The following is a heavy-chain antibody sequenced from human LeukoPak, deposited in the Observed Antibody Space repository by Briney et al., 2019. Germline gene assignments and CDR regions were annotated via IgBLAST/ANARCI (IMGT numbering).Heavy chain of an antibody. CDR1: GGSISSGDYY. J-gene: IGHJ4*02. V-gene: IGHV4-30-4*01. Sequence: KSSQTLSLTCTVSGGSISSGDYYWSWIRQPPGKGVEWIGYIYYSGNTYYNPSLKSRVTISHDTSKNQFSLKLSSVTAADTAVYYSARGSRPDILTVNSMDHYFDYWGQGSLVTVSS. CDR2: IYYSGNT. CDR3: ARGSRPDILTVNSMDHYFDY. D-gene: IGHD3-9*01.